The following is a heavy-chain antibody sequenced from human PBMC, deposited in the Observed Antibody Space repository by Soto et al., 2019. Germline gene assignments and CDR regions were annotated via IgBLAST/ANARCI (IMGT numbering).Heavy chain of an antibody. D-gene: IGHD2-15*01. V-gene: IGHV3-15*07. CDR1: GLTISNAW. CDR3: TTGSVEGV. J-gene: IGHJ6*02. CDR2: IKTNTEGGTT. Sequence: ESGGGFIYPGGSLRLSCAASGLTISNAWMNWVRQAPGKGLEWVGRIKTNTEGGTTYYAAAVKGRFTVSRDDSKNTLYLQMNSLKTEDTAVYYCTTGSVEGVWGQGTTVTVSS.